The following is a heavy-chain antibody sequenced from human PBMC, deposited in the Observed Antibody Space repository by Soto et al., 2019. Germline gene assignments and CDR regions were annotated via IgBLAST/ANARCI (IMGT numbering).Heavy chain of an antibody. CDR3: AKDRIQLWPPYYYYYGMDV. D-gene: IGHD5-18*01. Sequence: GGSLRLSCAASGFTFSSYAMSWVRQAPGKGLEWVSAISGSGGSTYYADSVKGRFTISRDNSKNTLYLQMNSLRAEDTAVYYCAKDRIQLWPPYYYYYGMDVWGQGTTVTVSS. J-gene: IGHJ6*02. CDR1: GFTFSSYA. V-gene: IGHV3-23*01. CDR2: ISGSGGST.